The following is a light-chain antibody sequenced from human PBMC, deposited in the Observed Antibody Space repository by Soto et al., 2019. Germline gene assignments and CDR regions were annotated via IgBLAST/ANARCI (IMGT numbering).Light chain of an antibody. V-gene: IGLV2-14*01. Sequence: QSALTQPASVSGSPGQSITISCTGTSSDVGGYNYVSWYQQHPGKAPKLTIYEVSNRPSGVSNRFSGSKSDNTASLTISGLQAEDEADYYCSSYTSSSTLVVFGGGTKLTVL. J-gene: IGLJ2*01. CDR2: EVS. CDR1: SSDVGGYNY. CDR3: SSYTSSSTLVV.